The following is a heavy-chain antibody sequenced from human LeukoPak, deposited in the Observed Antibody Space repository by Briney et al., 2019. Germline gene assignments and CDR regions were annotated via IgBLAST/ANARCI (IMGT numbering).Heavy chain of an antibody. CDR1: GGTFNNSA. Sequence: ASVKVSCKTSGGTFNNSAISWVRQAPGQGLEWMGRIIPILGIANYAQKFQGRVTITADKSTSTAYMELSSLRSEDTAVYYCARDTGYFDYWGQGTLVTVSS. J-gene: IGHJ4*02. D-gene: IGHD1-14*01. CDR2: IIPILGIA. CDR3: ARDTGYFDY. V-gene: IGHV1-69*04.